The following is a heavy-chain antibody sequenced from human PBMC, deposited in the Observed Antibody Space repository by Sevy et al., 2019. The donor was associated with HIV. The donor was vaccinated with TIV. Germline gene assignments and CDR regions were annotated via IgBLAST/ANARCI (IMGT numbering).Heavy chain of an antibody. CDR2: FDPEDGET. CDR1: GYTLTQLS. Sequence: ASVKVSCKVSGYTLTQLSMHWVRQAPGKGLEWMGSFDPEDGETLYAQNFQGRVTMTEDTSTDEAYMAMSSMRSEDTAIYYCATTKYYYDSSGSPFDYWGQGTLVTVSS. J-gene: IGHJ4*02. D-gene: IGHD3-22*01. V-gene: IGHV1-24*01. CDR3: ATTKYYYDSSGSPFDY.